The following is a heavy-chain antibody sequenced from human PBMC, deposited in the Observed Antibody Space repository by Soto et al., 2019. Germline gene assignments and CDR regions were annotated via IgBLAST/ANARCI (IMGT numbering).Heavy chain of an antibody. CDR3: ARSVVVPFDY. CDR1: RFTFSTYG. V-gene: IGHV3-33*01. Sequence: QVQLVESGGGVVQPGTSLRLSCAASRFTFSTYGMHWVRQAPGKGLEWVAVIWYDGSNKYYADSVKGRFTISRDNSKNTLYLQMKSLRTEDTAVYYCARSVVVPFDYWGQGTLVTVSS. CDR2: IWYDGSNK. D-gene: IGHD3-22*01. J-gene: IGHJ4*02.